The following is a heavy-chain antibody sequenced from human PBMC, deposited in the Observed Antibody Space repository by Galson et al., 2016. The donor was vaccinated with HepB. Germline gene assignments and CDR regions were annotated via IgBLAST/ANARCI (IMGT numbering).Heavy chain of an antibody. CDR3: ARSREYFGSGSYLDY. Sequence: SLRLSCAASGFNFISYGMHWVRQAPGKGLEWVAVTWFGGNCKDYAESVKGRITVSRDNTKNTLSLQLDSLRAEDTAVYHCARSREYFGSGSYLDYWGQGTLVIVSS. D-gene: IGHD3-10*01. V-gene: IGHV3-33*01. J-gene: IGHJ4*02. CDR1: GFNFISYG. CDR2: TWFGGNCK.